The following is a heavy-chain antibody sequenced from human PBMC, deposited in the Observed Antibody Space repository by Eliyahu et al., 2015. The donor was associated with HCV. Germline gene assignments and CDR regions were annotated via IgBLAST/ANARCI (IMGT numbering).Heavy chain of an antibody. J-gene: IGHJ6*02. CDR3: ARGGVGYCSSTSCSHSSIYYYYGMDV. Sequence: EVQLVESGGGLVQPGGSLXLSCAASGFTFXSYAMPWVRXAPGKGLEYVSAISSNGGSTYYANSVKGRFTISRDNSKNTLYLQMGSLRAEDMAVYYCARGGVGYCSSTSCSHSSIYYYYGMDVWGQGTTVTVSS. CDR1: GFTFXSYA. V-gene: IGHV3-64*01. D-gene: IGHD2-2*01. CDR2: ISSNGGST.